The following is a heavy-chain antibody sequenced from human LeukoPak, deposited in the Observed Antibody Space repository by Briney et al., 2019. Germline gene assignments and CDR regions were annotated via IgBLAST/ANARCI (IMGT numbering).Heavy chain of an antibody. J-gene: IGHJ6*02. CDR1: GFTFSNSW. CDR2: INTDGTST. V-gene: IGHV3-74*01. D-gene: IGHD2-8*02. Sequence: GGSLRLSCAASGFTFSNSWMQWVRQVPGKGLVWVSRINTDGTSTSYADSVRGRFIISRDNAKNTLYLQMNSLRAEDTAVYYCARPQQGGTARSHGLDVWGQGTTVTVSS. CDR3: ARPQQGGTARSHGLDV.